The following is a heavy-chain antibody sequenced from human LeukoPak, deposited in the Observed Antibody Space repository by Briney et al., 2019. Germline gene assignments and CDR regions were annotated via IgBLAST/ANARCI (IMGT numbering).Heavy chain of an antibody. Sequence: GGSLRLSCAASGFTFSSYSMNWVRQAPGKGLEWVSSISSSSSYIYYADSVKGRFTISRDNAKNSLYLQMNSLRAEDTAVYYCARGTHPAIANYWGQGTLVTVSS. D-gene: IGHD6-13*01. CDR1: GFTFSSYS. CDR2: ISSSSSYI. V-gene: IGHV3-21*01. CDR3: ARGTHPAIANY. J-gene: IGHJ4*02.